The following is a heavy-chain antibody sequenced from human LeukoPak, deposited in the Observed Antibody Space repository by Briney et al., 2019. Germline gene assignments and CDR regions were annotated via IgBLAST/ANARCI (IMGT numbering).Heavy chain of an antibody. Sequence: PGGSLRLSCAASGFTFSTYAMIWVRQAPGKGLEWVSGISGSGSSTYSADSAKGRILISRDNSKNTLYLQMNGLRAEDTAVYYCAKARDFDFWSGYSNWFDPWGQGTLVTVSS. V-gene: IGHV3-23*01. CDR2: ISGSGSST. CDR1: GFTFSTYA. CDR3: AKARDFDFWSGYSNWFDP. J-gene: IGHJ5*02. D-gene: IGHD3-3*01.